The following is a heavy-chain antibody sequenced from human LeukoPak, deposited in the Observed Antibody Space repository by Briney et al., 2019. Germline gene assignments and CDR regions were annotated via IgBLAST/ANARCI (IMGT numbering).Heavy chain of an antibody. CDR3: ATSSYSGTKLDY. CDR1: GFTYSNYW. Sequence: PGGSLRLSCAASGFTYSNYWMHWVRQTPGKGLVWVSRINSDATSTSYADSVKGRFTISRDRAKNTLYLQMNGLRADDTAVYYCATSSYSGTKLDYWGQGTLVTVSS. V-gene: IGHV3-74*01. J-gene: IGHJ4*02. CDR2: INSDATST. D-gene: IGHD1-26*01.